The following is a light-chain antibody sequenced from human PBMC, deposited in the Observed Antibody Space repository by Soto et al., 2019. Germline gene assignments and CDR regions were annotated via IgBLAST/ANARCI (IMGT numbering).Light chain of an antibody. CDR1: QSVSTF. J-gene: IGKJ1*01. CDR2: DAS. Sequence: EIVLTQSPATLSLSPGARATLSCRASQSVSTFLAWYQQTPGQAPKLLIYDASNRATGVPARFSGSGSETDFTLTISRLEPEDFAVYYCQQYGSSPPWTFGQGTKVEIK. V-gene: IGKV3-20*01. CDR3: QQYGSSPPWT.